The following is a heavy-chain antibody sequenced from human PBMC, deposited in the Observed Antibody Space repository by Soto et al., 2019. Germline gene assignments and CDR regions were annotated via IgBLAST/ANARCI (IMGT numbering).Heavy chain of an antibody. J-gene: IGHJ6*02. CDR2: ISGYNGNP. Sequence: ASVKVSCKASGYTFTSYGIICVRQAPGQGLEWMGWISGYNGNPNYEQKLQGRVTMTTDTSTTTAYMELRSLRSDDAAVYYCARVGLGYCSSSSCFYYGMDVWGQGTTVTVYS. V-gene: IGHV1-18*01. D-gene: IGHD2-2*01. CDR1: GYTFTSYG. CDR3: ARVGLGYCSSSSCFYYGMDV.